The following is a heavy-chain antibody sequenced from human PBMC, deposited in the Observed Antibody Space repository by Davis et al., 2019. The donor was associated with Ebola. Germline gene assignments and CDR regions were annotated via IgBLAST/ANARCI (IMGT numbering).Heavy chain of an antibody. J-gene: IGHJ5*02. V-gene: IGHV1-69*02. CDR1: GGTFSKST. Sequence: SVKVSCKASGGTFSKSTISWVRQAPGQELQWMGKIMPMVGIPTYAQEFQGRVTITADKFTTTVYMVVNSLTSEDTAMYYCAKTAVAGIGWFDPWGQGTLVIVSS. CDR2: IMPMVGIP. D-gene: IGHD6-19*01. CDR3: AKTAVAGIGWFDP.